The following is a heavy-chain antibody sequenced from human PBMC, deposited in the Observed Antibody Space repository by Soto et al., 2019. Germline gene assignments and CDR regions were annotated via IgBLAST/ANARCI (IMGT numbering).Heavy chain of an antibody. CDR3: ARDPFYYDSDIVPPPSRGFDY. CDR1: GFPFPGYA. J-gene: IGHJ4*02. D-gene: IGHD3-22*01. V-gene: IGHV3-30*04. Sequence: GGSLRLSCGVSGFPFPGYAIYLVPPAPGKGLERVAVITHDGSQKYYADYVKGRFTISRDNSKNTLYLQMNSLREDDTAVYYCARDPFYYDSDIVPPPSRGFDYWGQGTLVTVSS. CDR2: ITHDGSQK.